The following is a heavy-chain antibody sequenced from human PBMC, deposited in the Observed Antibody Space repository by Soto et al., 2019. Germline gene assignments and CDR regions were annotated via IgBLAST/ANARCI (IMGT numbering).Heavy chain of an antibody. CDR1: GYTFTSYG. CDR2: ISANNGNT. Sequence: QVQLVQSGAEVKKPGASVKVSCKASGYTFTSYGITWVRHAPGQGLEWMGWISANNGNTKNAQKLQGRVTMTTDTSTSTDYMELRSLRTDYTAVYYCARDLHLGALDYWGQGTLVTVSS. V-gene: IGHV1-18*01. D-gene: IGHD1-26*01. J-gene: IGHJ4*02. CDR3: ARDLHLGALDY.